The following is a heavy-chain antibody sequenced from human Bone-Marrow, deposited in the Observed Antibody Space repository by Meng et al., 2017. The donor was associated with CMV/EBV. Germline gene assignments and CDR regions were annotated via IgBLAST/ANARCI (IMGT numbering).Heavy chain of an antibody. J-gene: IGHJ3*02. CDR1: GGSFSGYY. Sequence: SETLSLTYAVYGGSFSGYYWSWIRQPPGKGLEGIGEINHSGSTNYNPSLKSRVTISVDTSKNQFSLKLSSVTAADTAVYYCASYEYSSSSVAFDIWGQGTMVTVSS. V-gene: IGHV4-34*01. CDR2: INHSGST. D-gene: IGHD6-6*01. CDR3: ASYEYSSSSVAFDI.